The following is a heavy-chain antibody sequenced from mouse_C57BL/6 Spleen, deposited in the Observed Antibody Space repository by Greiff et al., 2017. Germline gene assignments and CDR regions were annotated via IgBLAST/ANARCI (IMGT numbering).Heavy chain of an antibody. J-gene: IGHJ2*01. D-gene: IGHD1-1*01. CDR3: ARDYGSSLLFDY. V-gene: IGHV5-4*01. CDR2: ISDGGSYT. Sequence: EVMLVESGGGLVKPGGSLKLSCAASGFTFSSYAMTWVRQTPEKRLEWVATISDGGSYTYYPDNVKGRFTISRDNAKNNLYLQMSHLKSEDTAMYYCARDYGSSLLFDYWGQGTTLTVSS. CDR1: GFTFSSYA.